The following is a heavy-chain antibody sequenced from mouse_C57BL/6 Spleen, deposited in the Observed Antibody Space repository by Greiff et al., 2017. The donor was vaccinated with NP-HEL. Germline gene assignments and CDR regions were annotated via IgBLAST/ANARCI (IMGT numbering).Heavy chain of an antibody. D-gene: IGHD4-1*01. CDR3: AKTGKEDYYAMDY. CDR1: GFSLTSYG. Sequence: QVHVKQSGPGLVQPSQSLSITCTVSGFSLTSYGVHWVRQSPGKGLEWLGVIWRGGSTDYNAAFMSRLSITKDNAKSQVFFKMNSLQADDTAIYYCAKTGKEDYYAMDYWGQGTSVTVSS. J-gene: IGHJ4*01. V-gene: IGHV2-5*01. CDR2: IWRGGST.